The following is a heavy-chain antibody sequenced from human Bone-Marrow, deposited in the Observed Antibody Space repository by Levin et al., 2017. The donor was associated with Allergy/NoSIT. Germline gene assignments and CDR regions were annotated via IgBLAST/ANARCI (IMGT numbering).Heavy chain of an antibody. CDR3: ARGGDRLGGY. D-gene: IGHD3-10*01. J-gene: IGHJ4*02. CDR1: GYTFTSYD. Sequence: GESLKISCKASGYTFTSYDINWVRQATGQGLEWMGWMNPNSGNTGYAQKFQGRVTMTRNTSISTAYMELSSLRSEDTAVYYCARGGDRLGGYWGQGTLVTVSS. V-gene: IGHV1-8*01. CDR2: MNPNSGNT.